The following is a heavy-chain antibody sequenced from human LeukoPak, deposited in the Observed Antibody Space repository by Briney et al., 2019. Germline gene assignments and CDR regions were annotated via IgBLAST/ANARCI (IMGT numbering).Heavy chain of an antibody. D-gene: IGHD3-10*01. V-gene: IGHV3-7*01. CDR1: GFTFSNYW. CDR3: ARGGSPVWFGELWAEFDY. Sequence: GGSLRLSCAASGFTFSNYWMTWVRQAPGKGLEWVANIKPDESEKYYVGSVKGRFTISRDNAKNSLFLQMNSLRADDTAVYYCARGGSPVWFGELWAEFDYWGQGTLVTVSS. J-gene: IGHJ4*02. CDR2: IKPDESEK.